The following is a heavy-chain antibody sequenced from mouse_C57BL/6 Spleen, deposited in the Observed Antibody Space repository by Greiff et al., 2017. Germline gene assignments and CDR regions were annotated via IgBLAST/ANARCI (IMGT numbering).Heavy chain of an antibody. Sequence: VKLMESGAELVRPGASVTLSCKASGYTFTDYEMHWVKQTPVHGLAWIGAIDPETGGTAYNQKFKGKDILTADKSSSTAYMELRSLTSEDSAVYYCTSQIYYDYDRGFAYWGQGTLVTVSA. D-gene: IGHD2-4*01. J-gene: IGHJ3*01. CDR2: IDPETGGT. CDR1: GYTFTDYE. CDR3: TSQIYYDYDRGFAY. V-gene: IGHV1-15*01.